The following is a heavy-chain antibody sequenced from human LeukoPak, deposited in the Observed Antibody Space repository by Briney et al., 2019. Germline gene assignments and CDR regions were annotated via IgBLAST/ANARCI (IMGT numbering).Heavy chain of an antibody. CDR2: IYPRDSDT. J-gene: IGHJ5*02. CDR3: ARRAARAVNNWFDP. V-gene: IGHV5-51*01. CDR1: GYSFTSYW. Sequence: GESLKISCKGFGYSFTSYWSGWVRQMPGKSLWWMGSIYPRDSDTRYSPSFQGQGTISAAKSISPAYPQWSSLKASDTAMYYCARRAARAVNNWFDPWGQGTLVTVSS. D-gene: IGHD6-6*01.